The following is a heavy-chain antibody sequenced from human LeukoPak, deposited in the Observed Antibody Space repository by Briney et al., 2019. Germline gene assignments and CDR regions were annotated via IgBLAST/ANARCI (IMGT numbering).Heavy chain of an antibody. CDR3: ARAHGYSYGYGTPFDP. V-gene: IGHV4-59*01. Sequence: SETLSLTCIVSGGSISSYYWSWIRQPPGKGLEWIGYIYYSGSTNYNPSLKSRVTISVDTSKNQFSLKLSSVTAADTAVYYCARAHGYSYGYGTPFDPWGQGTPVTVSS. CDR1: GGSISSYY. CDR2: IYYSGST. D-gene: IGHD5-18*01. J-gene: IGHJ5*02.